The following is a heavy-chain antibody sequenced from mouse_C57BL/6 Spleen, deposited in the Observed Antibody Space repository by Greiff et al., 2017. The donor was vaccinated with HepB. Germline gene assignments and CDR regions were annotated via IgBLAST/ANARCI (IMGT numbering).Heavy chain of an antibody. D-gene: IGHD6-5*01. Sequence: VKLQQPGAELVKPGASVKLSCKASGYTFTSYWMHWVKQRPGQGLEWIGMIHPNSGSTNYNEKFKSKATLTVDKSSSTAYMQLSSLTSEDSAVYYCARRGAYVGDAMDYWGQGTSVTVSS. V-gene: IGHV1-64*01. CDR3: ARRGAYVGDAMDY. J-gene: IGHJ4*01. CDR1: GYTFTSYW. CDR2: IHPNSGST.